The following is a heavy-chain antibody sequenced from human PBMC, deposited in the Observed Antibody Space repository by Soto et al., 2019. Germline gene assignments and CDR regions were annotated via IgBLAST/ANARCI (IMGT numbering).Heavy chain of an antibody. Sequence: GGSLRLSCAASGFTFSSYDMQWVRQPTGKGLEWVSGIGTAGDTYYPASVEGRFTISRENAKNSLYLQMNSLRVGDTAVYYCVRVSAADHACEVWGQGIMVTVSS. CDR1: GFTFSSYD. V-gene: IGHV3-13*01. CDR2: IGTAGDT. D-gene: IGHD6-13*01. J-gene: IGHJ3*01. CDR3: VRVSAADHACEV.